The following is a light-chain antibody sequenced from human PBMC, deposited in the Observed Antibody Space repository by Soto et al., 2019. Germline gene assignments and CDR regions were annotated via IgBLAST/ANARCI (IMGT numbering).Light chain of an antibody. Sequence: ETVMTQSPATLSVSPGERATLSCRAGQSISNNLAWYQQNPGQAPRLLIYGATTRATGIPSRFSGSGSGTEFTLTISSLQSEDSAVYYCQQYNNWPLTFGGGTKVEIK. CDR3: QQYNNWPLT. CDR2: GAT. V-gene: IGKV3-15*01. J-gene: IGKJ4*01. CDR1: QSISNN.